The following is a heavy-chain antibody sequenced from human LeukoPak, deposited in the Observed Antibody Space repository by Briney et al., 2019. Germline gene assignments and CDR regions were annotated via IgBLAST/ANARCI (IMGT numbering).Heavy chain of an antibody. Sequence: SETLSLTCAVSGGSISSSNWWSWVRQPPGKGLEWIGEIYHSGSTNYNPSLKSRVTISVDKSKNQFSLKLSSVTAADTAVYYCARLYYDFWSGYENWYFDLWGRGTLVTVSS. D-gene: IGHD3-3*01. CDR1: GGSISSSNW. J-gene: IGHJ2*01. V-gene: IGHV4-4*02. CDR3: ARLYYDFWSGYENWYFDL. CDR2: IYHSGST.